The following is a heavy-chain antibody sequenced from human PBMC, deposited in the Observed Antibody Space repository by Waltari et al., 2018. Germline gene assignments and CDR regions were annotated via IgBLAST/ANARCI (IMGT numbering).Heavy chain of an antibody. CDR2: ISYDGSNK. V-gene: IGHV3-30*01. CDR1: GFTFSSYA. Sequence: QVQLVESGGGVVQPGRSLRLSCSASGFTFSSYAMHWVRLAPGKGLEWVAVISYDGSNKYYADSVKGRFTISRDNSKNTLYLQMNSLRAEDTAVYYCARPPIQLWGGPGVNWGQGTLVTVSS. CDR3: ARPPIQLWGGPGVN. D-gene: IGHD5-18*01. J-gene: IGHJ4*02.